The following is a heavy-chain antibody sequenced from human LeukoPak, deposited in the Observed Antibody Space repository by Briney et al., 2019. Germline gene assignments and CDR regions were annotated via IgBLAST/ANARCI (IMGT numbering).Heavy chain of an antibody. V-gene: IGHV4-4*07. Sequence: SETLSLTCTVSGGSISSYYWSWIRQPAGEGLEWIGRIYTSGSTNYNPSLKSRVTMSVDTSKNQFSLKLSSVTAADTAVYYCARTSPGITMVREVISPIDYWGQGTLVTVSS. J-gene: IGHJ4*02. D-gene: IGHD3-10*01. CDR2: IYTSGST. CDR1: GGSISSYY. CDR3: ARTSPGITMVREVISPIDY.